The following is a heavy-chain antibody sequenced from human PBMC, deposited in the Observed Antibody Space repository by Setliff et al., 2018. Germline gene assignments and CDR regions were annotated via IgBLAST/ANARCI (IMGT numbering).Heavy chain of an antibody. CDR3: ARAGPTVTFFRVLVISWWDP. CDR2: IYYSGST. V-gene: IGHV4-39*01. Sequence: SETLSLTCTVSGDSISSSSYYWGWIRQPPGKGLEWIGCIYYSGSTYYNPSLKSRVTISVDTSKNQFSLKLTSVTAADTAVYYCARAGPTVTFFRVLVISWWDPWGQGSLVTVSS. CDR1: GDSISSSSYY. D-gene: IGHD3-3*01. J-gene: IGHJ5*02.